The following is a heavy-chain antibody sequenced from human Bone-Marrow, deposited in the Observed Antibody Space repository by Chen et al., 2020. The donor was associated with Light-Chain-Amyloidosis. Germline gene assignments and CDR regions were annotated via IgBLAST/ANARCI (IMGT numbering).Heavy chain of an antibody. CDR1: GYPISRGYY. Sequence: QVQLQESGPGLVKPSETLSRTCDVSGYPISRGYYWGLIRQPPGKGLEWIAGIYHSGNSYYNPSLKSRVTISVDTSKNQFLLRLTSVTAVDTAVYYCGRYELLAPAYWGQGTLVTVSS. CDR3: GRYELLAPAY. D-gene: IGHD1-26*01. V-gene: IGHV4-38-2*01. CDR2: IYHSGNS. J-gene: IGHJ4*02.